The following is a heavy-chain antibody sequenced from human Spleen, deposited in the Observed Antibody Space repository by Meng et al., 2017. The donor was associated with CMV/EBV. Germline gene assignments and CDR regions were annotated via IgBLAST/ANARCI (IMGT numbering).Heavy chain of an antibody. CDR2: INPSSGST. D-gene: IGHD3-22*01. Sequence: SCKASGYAVTRHYIHWLRQAPGQGFEWMGMINPSSGSTNYAEKWQGRVTMTADTSTSTVSMDLRSLTSEDTATYYCAREGQDSSAYAHWGQGTLVTVSS. J-gene: IGHJ1*01. V-gene: IGHV1-46*04. CDR1: GYAVTRHY. CDR3: AREGQDSSAYAH.